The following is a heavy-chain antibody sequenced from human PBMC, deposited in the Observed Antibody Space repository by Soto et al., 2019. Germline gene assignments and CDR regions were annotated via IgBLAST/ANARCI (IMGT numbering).Heavy chain of an antibody. CDR1: GYTFTSYY. V-gene: IGHV1-46*01. D-gene: IGHD6-19*01. CDR2: INPSGGST. Sequence: ASVKVSCKASGYTFTSYYMHWVRQAPGQGLEWMGIINPSGGSTSYAQKFQGRVTMTRDTSTSTVYMELSSLRSEDTAVYYCARPNPSIAVAGTGPGYFDYWGQGTLVTVSS. J-gene: IGHJ4*02. CDR3: ARPNPSIAVAGTGPGYFDY.